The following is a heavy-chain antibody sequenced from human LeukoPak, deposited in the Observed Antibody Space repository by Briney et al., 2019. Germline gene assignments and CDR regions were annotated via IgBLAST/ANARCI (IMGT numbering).Heavy chain of an antibody. CDR2: INWNGGST. Sequence: PGGSLRLSCAASGFTFDDDGMSWVRQAPGKGLEWVSGINWNGGSTGYADSVKGRFTISRDNAKNSLYLQMNSLRAEDTALYYCASKGKYYGSGADAFDIWGQGTMVTVSS. V-gene: IGHV3-20*04. CDR1: GFTFDDDG. CDR3: ASKGKYYGSGADAFDI. D-gene: IGHD3-10*01. J-gene: IGHJ3*02.